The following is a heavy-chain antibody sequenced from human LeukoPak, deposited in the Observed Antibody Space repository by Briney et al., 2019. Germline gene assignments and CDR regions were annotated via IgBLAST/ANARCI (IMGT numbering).Heavy chain of an antibody. J-gene: IGHJ4*02. CDR1: GFTSSSCW. CDR3: ARLRWDWGFDY. V-gene: IGHV3-7*02. D-gene: IGHD3/OR15-3a*01. Sequence: PGGSLRLSCAASGFTSSSCWMSWVRQAPGKGLEWVANIKQDGSEKFYVDSVKGRFTISRDNAKNSLYLQMNRLRVEDTAVYYCARLRWDWGFDYWGQGTLVTVSS. CDR2: IKQDGSEK.